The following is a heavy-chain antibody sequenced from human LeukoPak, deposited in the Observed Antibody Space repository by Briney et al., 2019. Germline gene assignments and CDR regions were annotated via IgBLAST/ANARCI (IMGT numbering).Heavy chain of an antibody. V-gene: IGHV4-59*01. CDR2: IYYSGST. Sequence: SETLSLTCTVSGGSISSYYWSWIRQPPRKGLEWIGYIYYSGSTNYNPSLKSRVTISVDTSKNQFSLKLSSVTAADTAVYYCARVGGVVVPAAIPPYYYGMDVWGQGTTVTVSS. CDR3: ARVGGVVVPAAIPPYYYGMDV. J-gene: IGHJ6*02. D-gene: IGHD2-2*01. CDR1: GGSISSYY.